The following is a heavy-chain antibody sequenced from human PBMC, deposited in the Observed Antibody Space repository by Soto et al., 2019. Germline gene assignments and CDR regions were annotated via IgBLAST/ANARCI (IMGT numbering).Heavy chain of an antibody. J-gene: IGHJ6*03. V-gene: IGHV4-59*01. D-gene: IGHD3-3*01. CDR1: GGSISSYY. Sequence: SETLSLACTVSGGSISSYYWSWIRQPPGKGLEWIGYIYYSGSTNYNPSLKSRVTISVDTSKNQFSLKLSSVTAADTAVYYCAATYYDFWSGYYSPYYMDVWGKGTTVTVSS. CDR2: IYYSGST. CDR3: AATYYDFWSGYYSPYYMDV.